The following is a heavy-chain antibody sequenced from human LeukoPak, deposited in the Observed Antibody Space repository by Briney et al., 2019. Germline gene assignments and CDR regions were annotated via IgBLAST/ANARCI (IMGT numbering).Heavy chain of an antibody. D-gene: IGHD3-16*01. Sequence: GASVKVSCKASGYTFTSYGISWVRQAPGQGLEWMGWISAYNGNTNYAQKLQGRVTMTTDTSTSTAYMELRSLKSDATAVNNGARDPGSYDYVRSPFAYWGQGTLVTVSS. CDR1: GYTFTSYG. V-gene: IGHV1-18*01. CDR2: ISAYNGNT. J-gene: IGHJ4*02. CDR3: ARDPGSYDYVRSPFAY.